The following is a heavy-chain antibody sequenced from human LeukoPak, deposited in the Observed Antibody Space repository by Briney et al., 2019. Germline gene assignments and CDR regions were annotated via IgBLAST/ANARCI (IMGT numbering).Heavy chain of an antibody. CDR2: ISSSSSTV. CDR1: GFTFSSYG. CDR3: ARVWNSYGQKAPGY. J-gene: IGHJ4*02. D-gene: IGHD5-18*01. V-gene: IGHV3-48*04. Sequence: GRSLRLSCAASGFTFSSYGMHWVRQAPGKGLEWVSYISSSSSTVYYADSVKGRFTISRDNAKNSLYLQMNSLRAEDTAVYYCARVWNSYGQKAPGYWGQGTLVTVSS.